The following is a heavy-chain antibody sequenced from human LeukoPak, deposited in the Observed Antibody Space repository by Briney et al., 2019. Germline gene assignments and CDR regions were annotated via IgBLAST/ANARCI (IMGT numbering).Heavy chain of an antibody. CDR3: AKGSVAEALFDY. J-gene: IGHJ4*02. Sequence: PGGSLRLSCAASGFTFSSYAMSWVRQAPGKGLEWGSAISGSGGSTYYADSVKGRFTISSDNSKNTLYLQMNSLRAEDTAVYYCAKGSVAEALFDYWGQGTLVTVSS. D-gene: IGHD6-19*01. CDR2: ISGSGGST. V-gene: IGHV3-23*01. CDR1: GFTFSSYA.